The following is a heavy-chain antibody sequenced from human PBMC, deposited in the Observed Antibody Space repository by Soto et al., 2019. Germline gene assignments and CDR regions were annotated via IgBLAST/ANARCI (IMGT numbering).Heavy chain of an antibody. V-gene: IGHV1-18*01. CDR1: GYTFTSYG. J-gene: IGHJ6*02. CDR3: GRGCSSTSCYGGPYGMDV. CDR2: ISAYNGNT. Sequence: QVQLVQSGAEVKKPGASVKVSFKASGYTFTSYGISWVRQAPGQGLEWMGWISAYNGNTNYAQKLQGRVTMTTDTSTSTAYMELRSLRSDDTAVYYCGRGCSSTSCYGGPYGMDVWGQGTTVTVSS. D-gene: IGHD2-2*01.